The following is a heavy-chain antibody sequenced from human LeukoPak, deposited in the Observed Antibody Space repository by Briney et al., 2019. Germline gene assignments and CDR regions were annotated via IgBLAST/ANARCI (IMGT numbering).Heavy chain of an antibody. CDR2: IRSNSNSYAT. CDR3: ISLYGDPSSYGMDV. CDR1: GFTFSGFA. D-gene: IGHD2-21*02. J-gene: IGHJ6*02. V-gene: IGHV3-73*01. Sequence: GGSLRLSCAASGFTFSGFAMHWVRQASGKGLEWVGRIRSNSNSYATAYAASVKGRFAISRDDSKNTAYLQMNSLKTEDTAVYYCISLYGDPSSYGMDVWGQGTTVTVSS.